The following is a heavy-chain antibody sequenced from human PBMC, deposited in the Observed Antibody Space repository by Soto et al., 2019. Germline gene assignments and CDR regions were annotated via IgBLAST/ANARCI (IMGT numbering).Heavy chain of an antibody. CDR1: GYTFTGYY. CDR2: INPNSCGT. J-gene: IGHJ4*02. D-gene: IGHD3-10*01. V-gene: IGHV1-2*02. CDR3: ARDLLTAVPD. Sequence: GASVKFSCKATGYTFTGYYMHWVRQAPGQWLEWMGWINPNSCGTNYAQKFQGRVTMTRDTSISTAYMELSRLRSDDTAVYYCARDLLTAVPDWGQGTLVTVSS.